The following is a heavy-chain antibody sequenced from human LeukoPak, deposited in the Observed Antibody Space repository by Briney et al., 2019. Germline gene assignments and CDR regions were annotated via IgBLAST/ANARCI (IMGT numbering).Heavy chain of an antibody. J-gene: IGHJ1*01. CDR2: IKQDGSEK. Sequence: PGGSLRLSCAASGFTFSTYWMNWVRQAPGKGLEWVASIKQDGSEKYYVDPVKGRFTISRDNAKNSLYLQMNSLRAEDTAVYYCARERIVGATLGYFQHWGQGTLVTVSS. V-gene: IGHV3-7*01. CDR1: GFTFSTYW. CDR3: ARERIVGATLGYFQH. D-gene: IGHD1-26*01.